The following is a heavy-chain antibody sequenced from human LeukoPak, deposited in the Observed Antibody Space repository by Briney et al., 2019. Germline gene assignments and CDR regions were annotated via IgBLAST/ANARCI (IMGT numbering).Heavy chain of an antibody. D-gene: IGHD3-22*01. CDR3: ATPSGSYYYDSSGYYHY. CDR2: IKQDGSEK. CDR1: GFTFSSYW. J-gene: IGHJ4*02. V-gene: IGHV3-7*01. Sequence: PGGSLRLSCAASGFTFSSYWMSWVRQAPGKGLEWVANIKQDGSEKYYVDSVKGRFTISRDNAKNSLHLQMNSLRAEDTAVYYCATPSGSYYYDSSGYYHYWGQGTLVTVSS.